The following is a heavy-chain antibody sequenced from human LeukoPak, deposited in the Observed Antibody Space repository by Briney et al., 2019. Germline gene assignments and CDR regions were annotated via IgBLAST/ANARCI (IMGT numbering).Heavy chain of an antibody. Sequence: GGSLRLSCAASGFTFSSYGMHWVRQAPGKGLEWVAVIWYDGSNKYYADSVKGRSTISRDNSKNTLYLQMNSLRAEDTAVYYCAAQRFIVGATNDYWGQGTLVTVSS. J-gene: IGHJ4*02. D-gene: IGHD1-26*01. CDR3: AAQRFIVGATNDY. CDR2: IWYDGSNK. CDR1: GFTFSSYG. V-gene: IGHV3-33*01.